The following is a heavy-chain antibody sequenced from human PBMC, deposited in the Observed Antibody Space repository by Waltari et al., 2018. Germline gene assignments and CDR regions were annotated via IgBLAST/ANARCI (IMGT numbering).Heavy chain of an antibody. CDR2: ISDAGGII. V-gene: IGHV3-23*01. CDR1: GFSFSTYV. J-gene: IGHJ4*02. D-gene: IGHD3-16*01. CDR3: ARASGVDY. Sequence: EVQLLASGGGLVQPGGSLGPSCAAAGFSFSTYVMNWVRQAPGKGLEWVSSISDAGGIINYADSVKGRFTISRDNSKNTLYLQMNSLRGEDTAVYYCARASGVDYWGQGTLVTISS.